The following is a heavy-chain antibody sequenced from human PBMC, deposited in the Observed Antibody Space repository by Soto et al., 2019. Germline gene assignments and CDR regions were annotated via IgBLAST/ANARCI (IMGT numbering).Heavy chain of an antibody. CDR2: IVVGSGNT. CDR1: GGTFRSYA. J-gene: IGHJ6*03. V-gene: IGHV1-58*02. Sequence: SVKVSCKASGGTFRSYAISWVRQARGQRLEWIGWIVVGSGNTNYAQKFQERVTITRDMSTSTAYMELSSLRSEDTAVYYCAADTGYSSSWYYYYYYYMDVWGKGTTVTVSS. CDR3: AADTGYSSSWYYYYYYYMDV. D-gene: IGHD6-13*01.